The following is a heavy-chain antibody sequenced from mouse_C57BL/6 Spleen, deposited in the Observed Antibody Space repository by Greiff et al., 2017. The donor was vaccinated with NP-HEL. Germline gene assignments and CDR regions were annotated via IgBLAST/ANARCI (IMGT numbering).Heavy chain of an antibody. V-gene: IGHV8-12*01. CDR3: ARSGGLRFWFAY. J-gene: IGHJ3*01. Sequence: QVTLKVCGPGILQSSQTLSLTCSFSGFSLSTSGMGVSWIRQPSGKGLEWLAHIYWDDDKRYNPSLKSRLTISKDTSRNQVFLKITSVDTADTATYYCARSGGLRFWFAYWGQGTLVTVSA. CDR2: IYWDDDK. D-gene: IGHD2-4*01. CDR1: GFSLSTSGMG.